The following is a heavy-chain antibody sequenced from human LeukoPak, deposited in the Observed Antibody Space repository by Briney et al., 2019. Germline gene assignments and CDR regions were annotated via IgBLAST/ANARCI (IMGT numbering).Heavy chain of an antibody. CDR2: IYYSGST. V-gene: IGHV4-39*01. CDR3: ARLENSGWYPDY. CDR1: GGSISSSSYY. D-gene: IGHD6-19*01. J-gene: IGHJ4*02. Sequence: PSETLSLTCTVSGGSISSSSYYWGWIRQPPGKGLEWIGSIYYSGSTYYNPSLKSRVTISADTSKNQFSLKLSSVTAADTAVYYCARLENSGWYPDYWGQGTLVTVSS.